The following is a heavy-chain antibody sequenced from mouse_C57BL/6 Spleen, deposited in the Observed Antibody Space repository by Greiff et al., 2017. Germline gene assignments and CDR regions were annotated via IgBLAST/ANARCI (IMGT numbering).Heavy chain of an antibody. CDR1: GYAFSSSW. CDR3: ARSDIYYGNYVPFDD. Sequence: LVESGPELVKPGASVKISCKASGYAFSSSWMNWVKQRPGKGLEWIGRIYPGDGDTNYNGKFKGKATLTADKSSSTAYMQLSSLTSEDSAVYFCARSDIYYGNYVPFDDWGQGTTLTVSS. V-gene: IGHV1-82*01. D-gene: IGHD2-1*01. J-gene: IGHJ2*01. CDR2: IYPGDGDT.